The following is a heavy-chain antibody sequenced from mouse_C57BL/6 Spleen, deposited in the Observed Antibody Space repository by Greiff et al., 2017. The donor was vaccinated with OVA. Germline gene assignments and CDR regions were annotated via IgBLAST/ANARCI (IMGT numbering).Heavy chain of an antibody. CDR2: IRNKANGYTT. Sequence: EVNVVESGGGLVQPGGSLSLSCAASGFTFTDYYMSWVRQPPGKALEWLGFIRNKANGYTTEYSASVKGRFTISRDNSQSILYLQMNALRAEDSATYYCARSWYFDVWGTGTTVTVSS. J-gene: IGHJ1*03. CDR3: ARSWYFDV. CDR1: GFTFTDYY. V-gene: IGHV7-3*01.